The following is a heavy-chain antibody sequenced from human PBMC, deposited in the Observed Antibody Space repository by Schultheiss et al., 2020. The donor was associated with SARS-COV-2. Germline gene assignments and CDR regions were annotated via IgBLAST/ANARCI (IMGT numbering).Heavy chain of an antibody. CDR2: ISGSGGST. J-gene: IGHJ5*02. Sequence: GGSLRLSCAASGFTFSSYWMHWVRQAPGKGLEWVSAISGSGGSTYYADSVKGRFTISRDNAKNSLYLQMNSLRAEDTAVYYCASIWVVPAAIRWFDPWGQGTLVTVSS. CDR1: GFTFSSYW. V-gene: IGHV3-21*01. D-gene: IGHD2-2*01. CDR3: ASIWVVPAAIRWFDP.